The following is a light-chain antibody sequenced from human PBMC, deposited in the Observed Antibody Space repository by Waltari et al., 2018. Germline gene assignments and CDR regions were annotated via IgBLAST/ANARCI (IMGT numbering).Light chain of an antibody. J-gene: IGLJ3*02. CDR3: SVWDDNLNALV. V-gene: IGLV1-36*01. Sequence: QSVFTHPPSLSLPPDHTFTIACSGSGSNLRTNGLNWYQQLPGNTPDLLIYYNDLVPLGVSGRFSGSKSGTSASLAISGLQSEDEADYYCSVWDDNLNALVFGGGTKLTVL. CDR2: YND. CDR1: GSNLRTNG.